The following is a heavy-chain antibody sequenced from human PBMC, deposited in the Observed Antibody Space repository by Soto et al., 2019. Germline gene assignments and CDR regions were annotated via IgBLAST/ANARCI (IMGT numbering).Heavy chain of an antibody. CDR2: IYYNGNT. Sequence: HLQESGPGLVKPSETLSLTCTVSNGSLSSYYWSWIRQSPRKGLEWIGYIYYNGNTKYNPSLNSRVTILLGASKNQFSLRLTPVTAADTAVYYCARTPAMGGVISHGFDPWGQGILVSVSS. V-gene: IGHV4-59*01. CDR1: NGSLSSYY. CDR3: ARTPAMGGVISHGFDP. D-gene: IGHD1-26*01. J-gene: IGHJ5*02.